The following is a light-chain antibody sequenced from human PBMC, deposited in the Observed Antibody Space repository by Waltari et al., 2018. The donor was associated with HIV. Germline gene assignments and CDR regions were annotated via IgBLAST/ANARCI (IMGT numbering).Light chain of an antibody. V-gene: IGLV3-25*03. CDR2: KDT. J-gene: IGLJ3*02. CDR3: QSGGSSGSWV. Sequence: SNELTQPPSVSVSPGQTARITCSGVALATHSSSWFQQKPGQAPVLVIYKDTERPSGIPERFSGSRSGTTVKLTISGVQAEDEADYYCQSGGSSGSWVFGGGTKLTVL. CDR1: ALATHS.